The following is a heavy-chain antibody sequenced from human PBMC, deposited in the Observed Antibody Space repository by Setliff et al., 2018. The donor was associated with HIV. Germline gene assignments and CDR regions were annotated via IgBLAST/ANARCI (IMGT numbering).Heavy chain of an antibody. CDR3: ARDLWGKTEPTYYYGMDV. D-gene: IGHD3-10*01. V-gene: IGHV3-11*04. CDR1: GFTFSDYY. J-gene: IGHJ6*02. CDR2: ISSSGSTI. Sequence: AGGSLRLSCAASGFTFSDYYMSWIRQAPGKGLEWVSYISSSGSTIYYADSVKGRFTISRDNAKNSLYLQMNSLRAEDTAVYYCARDLWGKTEPTYYYGMDVWGQGITVTVSS.